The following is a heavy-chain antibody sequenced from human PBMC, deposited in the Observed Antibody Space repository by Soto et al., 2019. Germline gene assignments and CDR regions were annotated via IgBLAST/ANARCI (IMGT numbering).Heavy chain of an antibody. Sequence: PSETLSLTCTVSGGSISFYYWSWIRQPPGKGLEWIGYIYYSGSTNYNPSLKSRVTISVDTSKNQFSLKLSSVTAADTAVYYCARNYGDYDDYWGQGTLVTVSS. V-gene: IGHV4-59*01. D-gene: IGHD4-17*01. J-gene: IGHJ4*02. CDR3: ARNYGDYDDY. CDR2: IYYSGST. CDR1: GGSISFYY.